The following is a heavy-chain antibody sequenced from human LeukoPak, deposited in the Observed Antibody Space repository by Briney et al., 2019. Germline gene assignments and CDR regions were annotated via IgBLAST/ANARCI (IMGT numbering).Heavy chain of an antibody. CDR3: AKALGIAAAGMDY. Sequence: PGGSLRLSCAASGFTFSSYGMHWVRQAPGKGLEWVAVISYDGSNKYYADSVKGRFTISRDNSKNTLYLQMNSLRAEDTAVYYCAKALGIAAAGMDYWGQRTLVTVSS. CDR1: GFTFSSYG. CDR2: ISYDGSNK. V-gene: IGHV3-30*18. D-gene: IGHD6-13*01. J-gene: IGHJ4*02.